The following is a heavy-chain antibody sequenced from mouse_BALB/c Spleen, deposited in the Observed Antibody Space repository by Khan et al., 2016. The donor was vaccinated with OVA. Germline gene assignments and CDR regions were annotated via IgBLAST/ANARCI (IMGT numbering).Heavy chain of an antibody. J-gene: IGHJ4*01. Sequence: QVQLQQSGPGLVAPSQSLSITCTVSGFSLTGYGVNWVRQPPGKGLEWLGMIWGDGSTDYNSALKSRLSITKDNSKSQVFLKMNSLQTDDTARYYCARAYYANYRESMDYWGKGNSVTVSS. CDR3: ARAYYANYRESMDY. CDR2: IWGDGST. V-gene: IGHV2-6-7*01. CDR1: GFSLTGYG. D-gene: IGHD2-10*01.